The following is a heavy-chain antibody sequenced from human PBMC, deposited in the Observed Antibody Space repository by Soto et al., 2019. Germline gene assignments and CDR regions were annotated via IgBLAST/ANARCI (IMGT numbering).Heavy chain of an antibody. CDR1: GDSISSSSYC. CDR2: VCYSGKT. V-gene: IGHV4-39*01. Sequence: SETLSLTCTVSGDSISSSSYCWGCIRQPPGKGLEWIGNVCYSGKTYYNPSLETRVTISVDTSKKQFSLNLTYVTAADTAVYYCARRLRAVAGEVSDHWGQGNPVTVS. J-gene: IGHJ4*02. CDR3: ARRLRAVAGEVSDH. D-gene: IGHD6-19*01.